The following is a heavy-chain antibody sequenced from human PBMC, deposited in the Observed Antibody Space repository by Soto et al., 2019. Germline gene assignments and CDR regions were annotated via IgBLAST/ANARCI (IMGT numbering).Heavy chain of an antibody. J-gene: IGHJ6*03. CDR1: GGSISSYY. V-gene: IGHV4-59*01. CDR2: IYYSGST. CDR3: ASDGPYSSSFFYYYYMVV. Sequence: QVQLQESGPGLVKPSETLSLTCTVSGGSISSYYWSWIRQPPGKGLEWIGYIYYSGSTNYNPSLMSRVTLSVDTSKNHFPLKLSFVTAAYAAVYYCASDGPYSSSFFYYYYMVVWGKGTTVTVSS. D-gene: IGHD6-6*01.